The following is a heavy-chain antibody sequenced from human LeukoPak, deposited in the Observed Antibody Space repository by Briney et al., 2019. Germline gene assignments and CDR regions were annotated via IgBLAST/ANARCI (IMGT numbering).Heavy chain of an antibody. CDR3: ARGQGAYCSGGSCYTGYFDP. Sequence: GSLRLSCAASGFTFSSYSMNWVRQAPGKGLEWVSSITSRSSYIYYADSVKGRFTISRDNAKNSLYLQMNSLRAEDTAVYYCARGQGAYCSGGSCYTGYFDPWGQGTLVTVSS. J-gene: IGHJ5*02. CDR1: GFTFSSYS. V-gene: IGHV3-21*01. CDR2: ITSRSSYI. D-gene: IGHD2-15*01.